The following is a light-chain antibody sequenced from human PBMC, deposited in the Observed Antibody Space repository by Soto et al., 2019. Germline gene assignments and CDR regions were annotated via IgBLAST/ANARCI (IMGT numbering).Light chain of an antibody. Sequence: EIVMTQSPATLSVSPGARATLSCRASQSVSTNLAWYQQRPGQPPRVLIYGASTRATGIPARFSGSGYGTEFSLTISSLQPEDFVVYYCQQYHNWPVTFGPGTKVDIK. J-gene: IGKJ3*01. CDR3: QQYHNWPVT. V-gene: IGKV3-15*01. CDR2: GAS. CDR1: QSVSTN.